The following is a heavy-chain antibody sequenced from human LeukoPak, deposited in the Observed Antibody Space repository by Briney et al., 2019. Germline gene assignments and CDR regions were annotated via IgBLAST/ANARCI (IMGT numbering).Heavy chain of an antibody. CDR1: GFTFSSYS. Sequence: GGSLRLSCVGSGFTFSSYSMSWVRQAPGKGLEWVSYISISTSSIDYADSVKGRFTISRDNAKNSLYLQMNSLRAEDMAFYYCAKDVYDILTGSAFDIWGQGTMVTVSS. D-gene: IGHD3-9*01. CDR2: ISISTSSI. V-gene: IGHV3-48*04. J-gene: IGHJ3*02. CDR3: AKDVYDILTGSAFDI.